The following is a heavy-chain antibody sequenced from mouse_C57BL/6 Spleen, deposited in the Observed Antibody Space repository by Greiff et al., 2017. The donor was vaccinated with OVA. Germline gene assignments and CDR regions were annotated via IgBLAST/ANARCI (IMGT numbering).Heavy chain of an antibody. V-gene: IGHV1-55*01. CDR3: ARRTFSMDY. CDR1: GYTFTSYW. CDR2: IYPGSGST. Sequence: QVQLQQPGAELVKPGASVKMSCKASGYTFTSYWINWVKQRPGQGLEWIGDIYPGSGSTNYNEKLKSKATLTVDTSSSTAYMQLSSLTSVYSAVYYCARRTFSMDYWGQGTSVTVSS. J-gene: IGHJ4*01.